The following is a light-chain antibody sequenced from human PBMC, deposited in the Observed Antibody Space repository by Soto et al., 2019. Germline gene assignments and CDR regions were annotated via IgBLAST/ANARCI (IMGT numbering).Light chain of an antibody. Sequence: QSALTQPASVSGSPGQSITISCTGTSSDIGSYHLVSWYQHHSGKAPKLIIYKVSQWPSGVSDRFSASKSGSTASLTISGLQAEDEADYYCCSYAGSNWGYVFGTGNKVTVL. V-gene: IGLV2-23*02. CDR2: KVS. CDR3: CSYAGSNWGYV. CDR1: SSDIGSYHL. J-gene: IGLJ1*01.